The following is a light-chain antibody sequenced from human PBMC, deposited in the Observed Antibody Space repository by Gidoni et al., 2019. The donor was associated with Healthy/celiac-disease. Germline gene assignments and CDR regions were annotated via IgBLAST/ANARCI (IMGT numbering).Light chain of an antibody. CDR1: QSVSSN. J-gene: IGKJ3*01. Sequence: EIVMTQSPATLSVSPGERATLSCRASQSVSSNLAWYQQKPGPAPRLLIYGAPTRATGIPARFSGSGSGTEFTLTISSLQSEDFAVYYCQQYNNWPPVTFGPGTKVDIK. V-gene: IGKV3-15*01. CDR3: QQYNNWPPVT. CDR2: GAP.